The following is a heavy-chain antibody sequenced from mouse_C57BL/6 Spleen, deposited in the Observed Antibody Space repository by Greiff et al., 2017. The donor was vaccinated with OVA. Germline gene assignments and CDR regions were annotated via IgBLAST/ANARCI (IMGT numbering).Heavy chain of an antibody. Sequence: QVQLQQPGAELVKPGASVKMSCKASGYTFTSYWITWVKQRPGQGLEWIGDIYPGSGSTNYNEKFKSKATLTVDTSSSTAYMQLSSLTSEDSAVYYCARDGGCYGSSYYDYWGQGTTLTVAS. CDR3: ARDGGCYGSSYYDY. V-gene: IGHV1-55*01. CDR2: IYPGSGST. CDR1: GYTFTSYW. J-gene: IGHJ2*01. D-gene: IGHD1-1*01.